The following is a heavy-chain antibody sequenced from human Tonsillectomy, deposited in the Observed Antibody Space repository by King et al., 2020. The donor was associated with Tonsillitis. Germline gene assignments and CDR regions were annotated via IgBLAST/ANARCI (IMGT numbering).Heavy chain of an antibody. J-gene: IGHJ4*02. CDR2: INHSVST. CDR3: ARGSLTIFGVAPHY. Sequence: VQLQQWGAGLLKPSETLSLTCAVYGGSFSTYDWSWIRQPPGSGLEWIGEINHSVSTIYNPSLKSRVTISVDTPKNQSSLKVSSVTAADTALYYCARGSLTIFGVAPHYWGQGTLVTVSS. CDR1: GGSFSTYD. V-gene: IGHV4-34*01. D-gene: IGHD3-3*01.